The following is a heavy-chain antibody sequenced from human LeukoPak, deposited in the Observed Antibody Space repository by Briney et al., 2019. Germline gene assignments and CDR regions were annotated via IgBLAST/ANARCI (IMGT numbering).Heavy chain of an antibody. J-gene: IGHJ5*02. D-gene: IGHD5-12*01. V-gene: IGHV4-59*01. CDR2: IHSSGTT. Sequence: SETLSLPCTVSGDSINGYYWSWIRQPPGKGLEWIAFIHSSGTTNYNPSLKSRVSISVDTSNNQFSLNVNSVTAADTAFYYCARGGARSEWIDPWGQGTLVTVSS. CDR3: ARGGARSEWIDP. CDR1: GDSINGYY.